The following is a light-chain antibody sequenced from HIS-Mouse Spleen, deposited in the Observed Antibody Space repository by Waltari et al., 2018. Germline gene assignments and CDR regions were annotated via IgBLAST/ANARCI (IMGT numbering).Light chain of an antibody. CDR1: PSVLYSSNNKNY. Sequence: DIVMTQSPDSLAVSLGERATINCKSSPSVLYSSNNKNYLAWYQQKPGKPPKLLIYWASTRESGVPDRFSGSGSGTDFTLTISSLQAEDVAVYYCQQYYSTPPLTFGGGTKVEIK. J-gene: IGKJ4*01. V-gene: IGKV4-1*01. CDR3: QQYYSTPPLT. CDR2: WAS.